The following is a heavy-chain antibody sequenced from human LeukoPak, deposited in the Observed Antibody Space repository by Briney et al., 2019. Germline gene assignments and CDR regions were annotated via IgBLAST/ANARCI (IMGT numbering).Heavy chain of an antibody. Sequence: GGSLRLSCAASGFTFSSYWMSWVRQAPGKGLEWVANIKQDGSEKYYVDSVKGRFTISRDNAKNSLYLQMNSLRAEDTAVYYCARSQYDYVWGCYRYIHSDYWGQGTLVTVSS. V-gene: IGHV3-7*01. CDR2: IKQDGSEK. J-gene: IGHJ4*02. D-gene: IGHD3-16*02. CDR1: GFTFSSYW. CDR3: ARSQYDYVWGCYRYIHSDY.